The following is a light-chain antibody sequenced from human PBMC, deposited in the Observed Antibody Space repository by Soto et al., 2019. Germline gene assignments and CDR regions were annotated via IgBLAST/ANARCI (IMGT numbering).Light chain of an antibody. CDR3: SSYTTISTRYV. CDR1: SSDVGNYNY. J-gene: IGLJ1*01. Sequence: QSVLTQPASMSGSPGQSITISCTGTSSDVGNYNYVSWYQQHPGKAPKLMIFEVSNRPSGVSNRFSGSKSGNTASLTISGLQPEDEADYYCSSYTTISTRYVFGTGTKVTVL. V-gene: IGLV2-14*01. CDR2: EVS.